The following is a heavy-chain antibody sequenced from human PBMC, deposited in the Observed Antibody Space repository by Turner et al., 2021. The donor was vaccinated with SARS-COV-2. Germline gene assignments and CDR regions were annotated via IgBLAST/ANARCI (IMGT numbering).Heavy chain of an antibody. D-gene: IGHD2-21*02. J-gene: IGHJ4*02. CDR3: AREPPFCGGDCYFDY. CDR2: ISYDGSDK. Sequence: QVQLVESGGGVVQPGRSLRPSWAASGFTLLSYGMHWVRQAPGKGLEWVAVISYDGSDKYYADSVKGRFTISRDNSKNTLYLQMNSLRAEDTAVYYCAREPPFCGGDCYFDYWGQGTLVTVSS. CDR1: GFTLLSYG. V-gene: IGHV3-30*03.